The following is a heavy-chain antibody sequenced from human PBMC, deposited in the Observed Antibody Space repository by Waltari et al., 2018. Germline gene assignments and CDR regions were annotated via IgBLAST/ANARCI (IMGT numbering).Heavy chain of an antibody. D-gene: IGHD2-2*02. CDR2: ISAYNGNT. CDR1: GYTFTSYG. Sequence: QVQLVQSGAEVKKPGASVKVSCKASGYTFTSYGISWVRQAPGQGLEWMGWISAYNGNTNYAQKLQGRVTMTTDTSTSTAYMELRSLRSDDTAVYYCAIRRCSVTNCYMRNWFDPWGQGILVTVSS. J-gene: IGHJ5*02. CDR3: AIRRCSVTNCYMRNWFDP. V-gene: IGHV1-18*01.